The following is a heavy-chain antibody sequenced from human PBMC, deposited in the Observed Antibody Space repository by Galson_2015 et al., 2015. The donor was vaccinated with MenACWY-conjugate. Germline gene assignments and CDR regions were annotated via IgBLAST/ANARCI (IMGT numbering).Heavy chain of an antibody. V-gene: IGHV3-11*06. J-gene: IGHJ3*02. CDR1: GFTFSDYY. CDR3: ARICRTVTAGPHLPPDAFDI. Sequence: SLRLSCAASGFTFSDYYMSWIRQAPGKGLEWVSYISSSSSYTNYADSVKGRFTISRDNAKNSLYLQMNSLRAEDTAVYYCARICRTVTAGPHLPPDAFDIWGQGTMVTVSS. CDR2: ISSSSSYT. D-gene: IGHD4-17*01.